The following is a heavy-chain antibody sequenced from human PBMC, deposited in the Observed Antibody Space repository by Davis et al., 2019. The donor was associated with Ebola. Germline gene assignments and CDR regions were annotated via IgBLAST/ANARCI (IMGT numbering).Heavy chain of an antibody. Sequence: AASVKVSCKASGYTFNIYYMYWVRQDPGQGLEWMGIINPSGGTTSYAQKFQGRVTMSRDTSTTTLYMELITPRSEDTAVYYCPSPGIAAGAPSYWGQGTLVTVSS. V-gene: IGHV1-46*02. J-gene: IGHJ4*02. CDR2: INPSGGTT. D-gene: IGHD6-13*01. CDR1: GYTFNIYY. CDR3: PSPGIAAGAPSY.